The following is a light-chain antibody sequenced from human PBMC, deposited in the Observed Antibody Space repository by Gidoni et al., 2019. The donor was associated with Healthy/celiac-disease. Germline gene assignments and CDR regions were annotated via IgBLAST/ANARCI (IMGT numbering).Light chain of an antibody. CDR3: QQSYSTPRT. CDR2: AAS. V-gene: IGKV1-39*01. Sequence: DLQMTQSPSSLSASVGDRVTITCRASQSISSYLTWYPQKPGKAPKLLIYAASSWQSGVPARFSGSGSGTDVTLTISSLQPEDFATYYCQQSYSTPRTFGGXTKVEIK. J-gene: IGKJ4*01. CDR1: QSISSY.